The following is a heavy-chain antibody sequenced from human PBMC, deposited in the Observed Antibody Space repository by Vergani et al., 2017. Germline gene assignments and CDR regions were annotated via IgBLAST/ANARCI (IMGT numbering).Heavy chain of an antibody. CDR2: IKQDGREN. J-gene: IGHJ4*02. V-gene: IGHV3-7*03. CDR3: AIDGKLYFDWLPLDY. CDR1: GFTFSSYW. D-gene: IGHD3-9*01. Sequence: EVQLVESGGGLVQPGGSLRLSCAASGFTFSSYWMSWVRQAPGKGLEWVANIKQDGRENYYVDSVKGPFTISRDNAKNSLYLQMNSLRAEDTSVYYCAIDGKLYFDWLPLDYWGQGTLVTVSS.